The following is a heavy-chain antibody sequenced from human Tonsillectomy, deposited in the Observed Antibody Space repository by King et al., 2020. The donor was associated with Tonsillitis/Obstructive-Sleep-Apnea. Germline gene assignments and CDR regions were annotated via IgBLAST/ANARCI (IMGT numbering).Heavy chain of an antibody. CDR3: AGSSGQDYYYMDV. V-gene: IGHV4-31*01. CDR1: GASISSGGYY. D-gene: IGHD2-8*02. CDR2: IYYSGSP. J-gene: IGHJ6*03. Sequence: VQLQESGPGLVKPSQTLSLTCTVSGASISSGGYYWSWIRQHPRKGLEWIGYIYYSGSPYYNPSLKSLVTISVDTSKNQFSLKMSSVTAADTAVYYCAGSSGQDYYYMDVWGKGTTVTVSS.